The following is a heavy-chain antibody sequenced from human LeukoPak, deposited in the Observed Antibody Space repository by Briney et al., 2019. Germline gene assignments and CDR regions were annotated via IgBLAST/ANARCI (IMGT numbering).Heavy chain of an antibody. CDR3: ARLGTAGGQFDY. V-gene: IGHV4-31*03. D-gene: IGHD4-23*01. J-gene: IGHJ4*02. CDR1: GGSISSGGYY. Sequence: PPETLSLTCTVSGGSISSGGYYWSWIRQHPGKGLEWIGYIYYSGSTYYNPSLKSRVTISVDTSKNQFSLKLSSVTAADTAVYYCARLGTAGGQFDYWGQGTLVTVSS. CDR2: IYYSGST.